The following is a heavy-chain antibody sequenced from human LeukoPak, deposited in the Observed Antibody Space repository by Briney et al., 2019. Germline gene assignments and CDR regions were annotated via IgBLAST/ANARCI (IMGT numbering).Heavy chain of an antibody. V-gene: IGHV3-30*02. Sequence: LGGSLRLSCAASGLIFSKYGMHWVRQTPGKGLEWVAFLEYDGTSNYLDSVKGRFTISRDNSESTLYLQMNSLQVEDTAIYYCAKRGFRAPSGDDVLESLHLWGQGTLVTVSS. CDR1: GLIFSKYG. CDR3: AKRGFRAPSGDDVLESLHL. D-gene: IGHD2-21*01. J-gene: IGHJ1*01. CDR2: LEYDGTS.